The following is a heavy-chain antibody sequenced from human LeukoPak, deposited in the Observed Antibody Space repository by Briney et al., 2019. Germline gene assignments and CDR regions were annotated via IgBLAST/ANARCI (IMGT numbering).Heavy chain of an antibody. CDR3: AKDPGFVSGRGY. Sequence: SGGSLRLSCAASGFIFSGYGMHWDRQAPGKGLEWVAVISYDGSNKYYADSVKGRFTISRDNSKNTLYLQMNSLRDEDAAVYYCAKDPGFVSGRGYWGQGTLVTVSS. CDR2: ISYDGSNK. V-gene: IGHV3-30*18. J-gene: IGHJ4*02. D-gene: IGHD6-19*01. CDR1: GFIFSGYG.